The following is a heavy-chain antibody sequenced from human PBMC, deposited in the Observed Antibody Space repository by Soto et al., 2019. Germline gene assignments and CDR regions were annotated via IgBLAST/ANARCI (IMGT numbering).Heavy chain of an antibody. Sequence: ASVKVSCKTSVYTYTRYDGNWVRQATGQGLEWMGWMNPNSGGTNYAQKFQGWVTMTRDTSISTAYMELSRLRSDDTAVYYCAREAKTGFSFDYWGQGTLVTVSS. CDR2: MNPNSGGT. J-gene: IGHJ4*02. V-gene: IGHV1-2*04. D-gene: IGHD2-15*01. CDR1: VYTYTRYD. CDR3: AREAKTGFSFDY.